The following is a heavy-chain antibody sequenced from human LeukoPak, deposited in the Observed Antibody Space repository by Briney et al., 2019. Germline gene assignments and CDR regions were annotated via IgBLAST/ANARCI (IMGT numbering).Heavy chain of an antibody. J-gene: IGHJ4*02. CDR3: ARDREYYFDY. CDR1: GFALSDYY. V-gene: IGHV3-11*06. CDR2: ISSSSIYT. Sequence: PGGSLRLSCAAPGFALSDYYMRWIRQAPGKGLEWVSYISSSSIYTNYADSVKGRFTISRDNAKNSLYLQMNSLRAEDTAVYYCARDREYYFDYWGQGTLVTVSS.